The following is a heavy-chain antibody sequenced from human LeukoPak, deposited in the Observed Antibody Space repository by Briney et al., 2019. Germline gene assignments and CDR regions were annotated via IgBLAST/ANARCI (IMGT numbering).Heavy chain of an antibody. J-gene: IGHJ4*02. D-gene: IGHD3-22*01. CDR1: GFTFSSYS. Sequence: GGSLRLSCAASGFTFSSYSMNWVRQAPEKGLEWVSYISSSSSTIYYADSVKGRFTISRDNAKNSLYLQMNSLRAEDTAVYYCASNSYDSSGYYYSWGLGTLVTVSS. CDR3: ASNSYDSSGYYYS. V-gene: IGHV3-48*01. CDR2: ISSSSSTI.